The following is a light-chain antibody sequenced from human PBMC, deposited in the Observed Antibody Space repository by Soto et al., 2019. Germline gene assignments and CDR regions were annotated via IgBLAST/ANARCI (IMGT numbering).Light chain of an antibody. CDR2: EVS. Sequence: QSALTQPASVSGSPGQSITISCTGTSRDVGGYNYVSWYQQHPGKAPKLMIYEVSNRPSGVSNRFSGSKSGNTASLTISGLQAEDEADYYCCSYTSSSTLVVFGGGTKLTVL. CDR3: CSYTSSSTLVV. J-gene: IGLJ2*01. CDR1: SRDVGGYNY. V-gene: IGLV2-14*01.